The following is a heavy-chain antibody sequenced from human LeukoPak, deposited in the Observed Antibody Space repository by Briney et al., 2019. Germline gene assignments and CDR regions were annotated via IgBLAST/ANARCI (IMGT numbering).Heavy chain of an antibody. CDR2: IRSKAYGGTT. Sequence: GGSLRLSCTASGFTFGDYAMSWVRQAPGKGLEWVGFIRSKAYGGTTEYAASVKGIFNISRDDSKSIAYLQMNSLKTEDTAVYYCTRDLRDFWSGYYLFDYWGQGTLVTVSS. J-gene: IGHJ4*02. CDR1: GFTFGDYA. V-gene: IGHV3-49*04. D-gene: IGHD3-3*01. CDR3: TRDLRDFWSGYYLFDY.